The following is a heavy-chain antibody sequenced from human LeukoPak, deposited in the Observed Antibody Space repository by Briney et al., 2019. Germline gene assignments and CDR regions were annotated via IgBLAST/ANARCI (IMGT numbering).Heavy chain of an antibody. J-gene: IGHJ6*03. Sequence: SETLSLTYSVSGASIDSYYWGWIRQPPGKGLEWIGYIYTSGNTIYNPSLKSPVTISMDTSKNQFSLKMRSVTAADTAVYYCASLSIGPSPYFYYYMDVWGKGTSVTFSS. CDR1: GASIDSYY. V-gene: IGHV4-4*09. D-gene: IGHD2-21*01. CDR2: IYTSGNT. CDR3: ASLSIGPSPYFYYYMDV.